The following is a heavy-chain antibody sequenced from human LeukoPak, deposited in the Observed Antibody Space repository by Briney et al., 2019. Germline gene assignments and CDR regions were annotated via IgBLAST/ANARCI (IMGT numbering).Heavy chain of an antibody. J-gene: IGHJ4*02. Sequence: PGRSLRLSCAASGFTFSSYGMHWVRQAPGKGLEWVAVISYDGSNKYYADSVKGRFTISRDNSKNTLYLQMNSLRAEDTAVYYCAKDGHSGVRGVIITQIDYWGQGTLVTVSS. CDR2: ISYDGSNK. CDR3: AKDGHSGVRGVIITQIDY. CDR1: GFTFSSYG. V-gene: IGHV3-30*18. D-gene: IGHD3-10*01.